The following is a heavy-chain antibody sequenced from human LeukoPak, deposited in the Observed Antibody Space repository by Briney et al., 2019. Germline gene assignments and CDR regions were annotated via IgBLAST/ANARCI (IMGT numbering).Heavy chain of an antibody. D-gene: IGHD3-16*01. CDR1: GFTSRSKR. CDR3: ARDMGGVPYYFDY. Sequence: GGSLRLSGAALGFTSRSKRRTGVGQAQGKGWEGVSSISSSSSYIYYADSVKGRFTISRDNAKNSLYLQMNSLRAEDTAVYYCARDMGGVPYYFDYWGQGTLVTVSS. V-gene: IGHV3-21*01. J-gene: IGHJ4*02. CDR2: ISSSSSYI.